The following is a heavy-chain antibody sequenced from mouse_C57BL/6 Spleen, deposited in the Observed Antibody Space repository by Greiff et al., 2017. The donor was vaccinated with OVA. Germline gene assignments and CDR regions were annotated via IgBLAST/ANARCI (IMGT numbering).Heavy chain of an antibody. D-gene: IGHD3-1*01. Sequence: VQLQQSGPELVKPGASVKISCKASGYSFTSYYIHWVKQRPGQGLEWIGWIYPGSGNTKYNEKFKGKATLTADTSSSTAYMQLSSLTSEDSAVYYCASPQLGAMDYWGQGTSVTVSS. CDR1: GYSFTSYY. J-gene: IGHJ4*01. CDR2: IYPGSGNT. V-gene: IGHV1-66*01. CDR3: ASPQLGAMDY.